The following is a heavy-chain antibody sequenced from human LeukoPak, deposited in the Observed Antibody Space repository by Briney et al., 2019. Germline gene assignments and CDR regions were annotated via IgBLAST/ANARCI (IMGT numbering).Heavy chain of an antibody. J-gene: IGHJ4*02. CDR3: AKSRRAYCSGGSCFGLWDY. CDR1: GFTFSTYW. V-gene: IGHV3-74*01. Sequence: GGSLRLSCAASGFTFSTYWTHWVRQAPGKGLVWVSRINSDESSTTYADSVKGRFTISRDNAKNTLYLQMNSLRAEDTAVYYCAKSRRAYCSGGSCFGLWDYWGQGTLVTVSS. D-gene: IGHD2-15*01. CDR2: INSDESST.